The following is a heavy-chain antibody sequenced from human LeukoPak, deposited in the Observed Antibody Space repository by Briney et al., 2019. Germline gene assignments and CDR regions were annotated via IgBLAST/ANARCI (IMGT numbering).Heavy chain of an antibody. D-gene: IGHD3-16*02. Sequence: GGSLRLSCAASGFTFSSYAMSWVRQAPGKGLEWVSSISGSGGSTYYADSVKGRFTISRDNSKNTLYLQMNSLRAEDTAVYYCAKDVYDYVWGGYPDYWGQGTLVTVSS. J-gene: IGHJ4*02. CDR1: GFTFSSYA. V-gene: IGHV3-23*01. CDR3: AKDVYDYVWGGYPDY. CDR2: ISGSGGST.